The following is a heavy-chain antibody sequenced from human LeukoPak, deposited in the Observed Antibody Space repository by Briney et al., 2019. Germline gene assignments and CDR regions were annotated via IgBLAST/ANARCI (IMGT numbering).Heavy chain of an antibody. CDR1: GGSISSYY. J-gene: IGHJ5*02. Sequence: SEILSLTCTVSGGSISSYYWSWIRQHPGKGQEWIGYIYYSGSTYYNPSLKSRVTISVDTSKNQFSLKLSSVTAADTAVYYCARERRGYGVVTPYNWFDPWGQGTLVTVSS. CDR2: IYYSGST. V-gene: IGHV4-59*06. D-gene: IGHD3-3*01. CDR3: ARERRGYGVVTPYNWFDP.